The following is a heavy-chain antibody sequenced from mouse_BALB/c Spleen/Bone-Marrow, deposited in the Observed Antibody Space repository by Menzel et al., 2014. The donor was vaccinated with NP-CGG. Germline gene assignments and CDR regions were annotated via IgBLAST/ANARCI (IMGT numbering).Heavy chain of an antibody. Sequence: VHLQQSGDELVRPGTSVKVSCKASGYAFTNYLIEWFKQRPGQGLEWIGRINPGIGGTTYNAKFKGKATLTADKSSTTAYMQLSSLTSDDSAVYFCARFTRDYWGQGTTLTVSS. J-gene: IGHJ2*01. CDR3: ARFTRDY. CDR2: INPGIGGT. CDR1: GYAFTNYL. V-gene: IGHV1-54*01.